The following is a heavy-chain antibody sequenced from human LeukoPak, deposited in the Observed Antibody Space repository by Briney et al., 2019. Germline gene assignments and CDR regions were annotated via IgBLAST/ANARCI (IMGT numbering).Heavy chain of an antibody. D-gene: IGHD6-13*01. CDR1: GFTVSSNY. J-gene: IGHJ4*02. CDR3: AKDRIAAAGEYDY. V-gene: IGHV3-53*01. Sequence: PGGSLRLSCAASGFTVSSNYMSWVRQAPGKGLEWVSVIYSDGSTYYADSVKGRFTISRDNSKNTLYLQMNSLRAEDTAVYYCAKDRIAAAGEYDYWGQGTLVTVSS. CDR2: IYSDGST.